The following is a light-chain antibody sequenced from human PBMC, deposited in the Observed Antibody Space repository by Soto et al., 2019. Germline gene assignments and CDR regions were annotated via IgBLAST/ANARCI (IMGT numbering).Light chain of an antibody. J-gene: IGLJ1*01. CDR1: SGHSSYI. V-gene: IGLV4-60*02. CDR2: LEGSGSY. Sequence: QSVLTQSSSASASLGSSVKLTCTLSSGHSSYIIAWHQQQPGKAPRYLMKLEGSGSYNKGSGVPDRFSGPSSGADRYLTIATLQFEDEADYYCETWDSNTHVFGPGTKLTVL. CDR3: ETWDSNTHV.